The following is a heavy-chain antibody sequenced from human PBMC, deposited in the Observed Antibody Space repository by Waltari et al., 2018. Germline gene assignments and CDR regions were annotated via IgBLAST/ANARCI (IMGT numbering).Heavy chain of an antibody. V-gene: IGHV3-33*08. J-gene: IGHJ6*02. CDR2: IWYDGTNK. CDR1: GFTLTHPA. CDR3: ARELGWLQGGVYFRAMDI. Sequence: QGQLVESGGGVVQPGGSLRLSCTAAGFTLTHPAMPWVRQAPGRGLEWVAAIWYDGTNKNHANSVRGRFAISRDNSRNTLFLQMDNLRPEDTAVYYCARELGWLQGGVYFRAMDIWGQGTRVTVSS. D-gene: IGHD5-12*01.